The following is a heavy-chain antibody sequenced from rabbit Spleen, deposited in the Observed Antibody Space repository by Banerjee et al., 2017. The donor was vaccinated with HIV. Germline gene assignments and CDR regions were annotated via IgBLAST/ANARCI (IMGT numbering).Heavy chain of an antibody. CDR3: ARSGYVGWGGDGDLTGNKL. CDR2: IYISSGST. Sequence: QSLEESGGDLVKHGASLTLTCTASGFSFSSNVYMCWVRQAPGKGLEWIACIYISSGSTYYASWAKGRFTISKTSSTTVTLQMTSLTAADTATYFCARSGYVGWGGDGDLTGNKLWGQGTLVTVS. CDR1: GFSFSSNVY. V-gene: IGHV1S40*01. D-gene: IGHD4-1*01. J-gene: IGHJ3*01.